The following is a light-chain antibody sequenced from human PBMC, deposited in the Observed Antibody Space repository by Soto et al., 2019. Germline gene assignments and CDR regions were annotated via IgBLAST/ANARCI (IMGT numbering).Light chain of an antibody. J-gene: IGLJ3*02. CDR1: SSNIGAGYD. CDR3: QSYDSSLSGGV. CDR2: GNN. Sequence: QSVLTQPPSVSGAPGQRVTISCTGSSSNIGAGYDVHWYQQLPGTAPKLLIHGNNNRPSGVPDRISGSKSGTSASLAITGLQAEDEADYYCQSYDSSLSGGVFGGGTQLTVL. V-gene: IGLV1-40*01.